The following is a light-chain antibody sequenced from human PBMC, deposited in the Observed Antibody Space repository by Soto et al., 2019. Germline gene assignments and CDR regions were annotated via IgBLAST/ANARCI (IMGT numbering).Light chain of an antibody. Sequence: QSVLTQPPSVSGAPGQRVTLSCTGNTSNLGAGYDVHWYQQLPGAAPKLVIFGNRNRPSGVPERFSGSKSGTSASLAITGLQAEDAADYYCQDYDYSLTASVFGGGTKLTVL. CDR3: QDYDYSLTASV. CDR1: TSNLGAGYD. V-gene: IGLV1-40*01. J-gene: IGLJ3*02. CDR2: GNR.